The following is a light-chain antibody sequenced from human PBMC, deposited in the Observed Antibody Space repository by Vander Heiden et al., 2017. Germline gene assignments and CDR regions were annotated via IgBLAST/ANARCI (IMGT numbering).Light chain of an antibody. V-gene: IGKV3-15*01. CDR2: GAS. J-gene: IGKJ2*01. CDR1: QSVSSN. Sequence: EIVMRQSPATLSVSPGERATLSGRASQSVSSNLAWYQQKPGQAPRLLIYGASTRATGIPARFSGSGSGTEFTLTISSLQSEDFAVYYCQQYNNWPSYTFGQGTKLEIK. CDR3: QQYNNWPSYT.